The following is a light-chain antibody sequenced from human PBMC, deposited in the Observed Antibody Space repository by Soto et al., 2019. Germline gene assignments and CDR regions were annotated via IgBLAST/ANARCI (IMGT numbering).Light chain of an antibody. CDR3: QHYNSYSEA. Sequence: DIQMSLSPSTLSAYVGDRVTITCRASQTISSWLAWYQQKPGKAPKLLIYKASTLKSGVPSRFSGSGSGTEFTLTISSLQPDDFATYYCQHYNSYSEAFGQGSKV. CDR2: KAS. J-gene: IGKJ1*01. CDR1: QTISSW. V-gene: IGKV1-5*03.